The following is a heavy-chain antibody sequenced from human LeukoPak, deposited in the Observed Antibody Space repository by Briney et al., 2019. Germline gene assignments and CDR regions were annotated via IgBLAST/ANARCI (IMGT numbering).Heavy chain of an antibody. CDR1: GGTFSSYA. CDR2: IIPIFGTA. V-gene: IGHV1-69*01. J-gene: IGHJ4*02. CDR3: ARDQSSSWSSSGWYYFDY. D-gene: IGHD6-13*01. Sequence: GASVKVSCKASGGTFSSYAISWVRQAPGQGLEWMGGIIPIFGTANYAQKFQGRVTITADESTSTDYMELSSLRSEDTAVYYCARDQSSSWSSSGWYYFDYWGQGTLVTVSS.